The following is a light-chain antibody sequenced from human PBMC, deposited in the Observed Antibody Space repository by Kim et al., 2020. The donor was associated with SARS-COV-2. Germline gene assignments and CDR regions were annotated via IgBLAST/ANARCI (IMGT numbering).Light chain of an antibody. Sequence: DIQMTQSPSSLSASVGDRVTITCQASQGISNYLNWYQQKPGKAPKLLIYDASNLETGVPSRFSGSGSGTDFTFTISSLQPEDIATYYCQQYDNLPLTFGEGTKVDIK. V-gene: IGKV1-33*01. CDR3: QQYDNLPLT. J-gene: IGKJ4*02. CDR2: DAS. CDR1: QGISNY.